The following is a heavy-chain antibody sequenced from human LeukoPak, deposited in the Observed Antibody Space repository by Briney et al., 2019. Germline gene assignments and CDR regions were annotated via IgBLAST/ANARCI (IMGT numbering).Heavy chain of an antibody. Sequence: SETLSLTCAVYGGSFSGYYWSWIRQPPGKGLEWIGEINHSGSTNYNPSLKSRVTISVDTSKNQFSLKLSSVTAADTAVYYCTNGVPIYCGSTSCLDYWGQGTLVTVSS. CDR2: INHSGST. J-gene: IGHJ4*02. V-gene: IGHV4-34*01. CDR3: TNGVPIYCGSTSCLDY. CDR1: GGSFSGYY. D-gene: IGHD2-2*01.